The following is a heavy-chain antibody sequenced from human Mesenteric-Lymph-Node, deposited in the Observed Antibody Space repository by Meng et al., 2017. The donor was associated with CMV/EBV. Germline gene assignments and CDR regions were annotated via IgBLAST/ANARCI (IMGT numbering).Heavy chain of an antibody. CDR3: AHLFRSGYDY. CDR2: IYWDDDK. D-gene: IGHD5-12*01. CDR1: RFSLSSTGVG. J-gene: IGHJ4*02. V-gene: IGHV2-5*02. Sequence: TCPFSRFSLSSTGVGVGWIRQPPGKALEWLALIYWDDDKRYSPSLKSRLTITKDTSKNQVVLTMASVDPVDTATYYCAHLFRSGYDYWGQGTLVTVSS.